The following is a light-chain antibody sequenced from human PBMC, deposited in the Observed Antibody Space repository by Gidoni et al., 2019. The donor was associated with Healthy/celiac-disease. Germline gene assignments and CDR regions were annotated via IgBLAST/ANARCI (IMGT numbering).Light chain of an antibody. CDR2: GNS. CDR3: QSYDSSLSGRGV. V-gene: IGLV1-40*01. Sequence: QSVLTQPPSVSGAPGQRVTISCTGSSSNIGAGYDVHWYQQLLGTAPKLLIYGNSNRPSGVPDRFSGSKSGTSASLAITGLQAEDEADYYCQSYDSSLSGRGVFGTGTKVTVL. J-gene: IGLJ1*01. CDR1: SSNIGAGYD.